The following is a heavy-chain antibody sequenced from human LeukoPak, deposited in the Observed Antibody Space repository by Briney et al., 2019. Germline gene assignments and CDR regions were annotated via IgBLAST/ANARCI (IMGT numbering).Heavy chain of an antibody. CDR2: IYYSGTT. V-gene: IGHV4-59*05. Sequence: PGGSLRLSCAASGFTFSNAWMSWVRQAQGKGLEWIGSIYYSGTTYCNPSLKSRVTISVDTSKNQFSLKLSSVTAADTALCYCAKHYMGSSYNHGLDCWGQGTLVTVSS. CDR1: GFTFSNAW. CDR3: AKHYMGSSYNHGLDC. J-gene: IGHJ4*02. D-gene: IGHD3-10*01.